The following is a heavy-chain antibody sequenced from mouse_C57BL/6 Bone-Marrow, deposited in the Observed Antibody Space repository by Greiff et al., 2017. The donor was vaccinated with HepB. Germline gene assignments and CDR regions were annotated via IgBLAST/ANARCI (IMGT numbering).Heavy chain of an antibody. J-gene: IGHJ1*03. Sequence: VQLQQPGAELVKPGASVKLSCKASGYTFTSYWMHWVKQRPGQGLEWIGMIHPNSGSTNYNEKFKSKATLTVDKSSSTAYMQLSSLTSEDSAVYYCARTGWIYYGDDGYFDGWGTGTTVTVSS. CDR1: GYTFTSYW. D-gene: IGHD2-2*01. CDR2: IHPNSGST. CDR3: ARTGWIYYGDDGYFDG. V-gene: IGHV1-64*01.